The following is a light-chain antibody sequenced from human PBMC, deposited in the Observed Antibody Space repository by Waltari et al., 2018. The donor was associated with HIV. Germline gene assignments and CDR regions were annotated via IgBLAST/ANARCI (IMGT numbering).Light chain of an antibody. V-gene: IGLV1-44*01. CDR2: GNY. J-gene: IGLJ3*02. Sequence: QSVVTQPPSVSETPGQTVSISCSGSTPTIGINTVNWYQHLPGTAPKRLIYGNYQRPSGVPDRFSASKSGTSASLAISGLQSEDEADYYCASWDASLNGWVFGGGTKLTVL. CDR1: TPTIGINT. CDR3: ASWDASLNGWV.